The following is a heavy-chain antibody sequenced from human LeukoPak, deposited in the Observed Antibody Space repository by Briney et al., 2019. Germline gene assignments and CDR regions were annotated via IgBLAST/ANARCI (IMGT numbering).Heavy chain of an antibody. J-gene: IGHJ4*02. CDR3: AGLGRDGYNYFDY. V-gene: IGHV3-33*01. CDR2: IWYDGSNK. D-gene: IGHD5-24*01. Sequence: GKSLRLSCAASGFTFSSYGMHWVRQAPGKGLEWVAVIWYDGSNKYYADSVKGRITISRDNSKNTLYLQMNSLRAEDTAVYYCAGLGRDGYNYFDYWGQGTLVTVSS. CDR1: GFTFSSYG.